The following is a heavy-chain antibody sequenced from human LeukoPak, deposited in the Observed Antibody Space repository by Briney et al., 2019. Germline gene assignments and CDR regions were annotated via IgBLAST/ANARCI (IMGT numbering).Heavy chain of an antibody. Sequence: AGGSLRLSCAASGFAVSSNYMSWVRQAPGKGLEWVSIIYSGGSTFYADSVKGRFTISRDNSKNKLYLQMNSLRAEDTAVYYCARGGSYLSAFDIWGQGTMVTVSS. D-gene: IGHD1-26*01. CDR1: GFAVSSNY. V-gene: IGHV3-53*01. CDR2: IYSGGST. CDR3: ARGGSYLSAFDI. J-gene: IGHJ3*02.